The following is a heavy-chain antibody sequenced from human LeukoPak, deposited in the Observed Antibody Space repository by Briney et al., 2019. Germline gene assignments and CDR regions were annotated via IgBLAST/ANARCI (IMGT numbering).Heavy chain of an antibody. V-gene: IGHV3-30*04. D-gene: IGHD3-10*01. Sequence: PGGSLRLSCAASGFTFSSYAMHWVRQAPGKGLEWVAVVSYDGSNKYYADSVKGRFTISRDNSKNTLYLQMNSLRAEDTAVYYCARDVAMVRGVTLYYYYYMDVWGKGTTVTVSS. J-gene: IGHJ6*03. CDR3: ARDVAMVRGVTLYYYYYMDV. CDR2: VSYDGSNK. CDR1: GFTFSSYA.